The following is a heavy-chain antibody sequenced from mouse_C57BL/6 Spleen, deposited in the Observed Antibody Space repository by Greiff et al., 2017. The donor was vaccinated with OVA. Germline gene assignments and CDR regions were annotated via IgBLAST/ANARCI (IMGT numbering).Heavy chain of an antibody. D-gene: IGHD2-14*01. J-gene: IGHJ2*01. Sequence: VQLQQPGAELVKPGASVKMSCKASGYTFTSYWITWVKQRPGQGLEWIGDIYPGSGSTNYNEKFKSKATLTVDTSSSTAYMQLSSLTSEDSAVYYCARRIGGTSYYFDYWGQGTTLTVSS. CDR3: ARRIGGTSYYFDY. CDR1: GYTFTSYW. CDR2: IYPGSGST. V-gene: IGHV1-55*01.